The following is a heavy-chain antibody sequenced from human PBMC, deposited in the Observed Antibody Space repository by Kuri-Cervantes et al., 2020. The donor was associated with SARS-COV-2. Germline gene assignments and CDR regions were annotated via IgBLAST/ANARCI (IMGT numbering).Heavy chain of an antibody. CDR2: IYYSGST. J-gene: IGHJ4*02. Sequence: GSLRLSCTVSGGSISSYYWSWIRQPPGKGLEWIGYIYYSGSTNYNPSLKSRVTVSVDTSKNQFSLKLSSVTAADTAVYYCARDERAYYDYVWGSYRVQNFDYWGQGTLVTVSS. CDR1: GGSISSYY. CDR3: ARDERAYYDYVWGSYRVQNFDY. D-gene: IGHD3-16*02. V-gene: IGHV4-59*12.